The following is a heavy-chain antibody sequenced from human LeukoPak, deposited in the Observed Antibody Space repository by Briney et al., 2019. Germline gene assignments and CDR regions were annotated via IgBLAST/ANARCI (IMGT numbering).Heavy chain of an antibody. V-gene: IGHV3-30*18. Sequence: GGSLRLSCAASGFTFSSYGVHWVRQAPGKGLEWVAVISYDGSNKYYADSVKGRFTISRDNSKNTLYLQMNSLRAEDTAVYYCAKDYWVYDSSGYCFDYWGQGTLVTVSS. CDR1: GFTFSSYG. J-gene: IGHJ4*02. CDR3: AKDYWVYDSSGYCFDY. CDR2: ISYDGSNK. D-gene: IGHD3-22*01.